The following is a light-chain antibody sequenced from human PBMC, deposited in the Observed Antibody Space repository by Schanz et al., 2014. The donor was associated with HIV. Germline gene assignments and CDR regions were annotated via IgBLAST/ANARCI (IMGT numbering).Light chain of an antibody. CDR3: CSYAGSSTVV. CDR2: DVN. Sequence: QSALTQPASVSGSPGQSITISCTGVSSDVNGYDYVSWYQQYPGKVPRLMIYDVNNRPPGVSSRFSGSKSGNTASLTISGLQAEDEADYYCCSYAGSSTVVFGGGTKLTVL. CDR1: SSDVNGYDY. V-gene: IGLV2-14*03. J-gene: IGLJ3*02.